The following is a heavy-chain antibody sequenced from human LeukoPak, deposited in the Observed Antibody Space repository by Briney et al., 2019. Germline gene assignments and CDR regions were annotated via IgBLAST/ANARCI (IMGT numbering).Heavy chain of an antibody. J-gene: IGHJ4*02. CDR1: GYTFTSYY. D-gene: IGHD3-10*01. Sequence: ASVKVSCKASGYTFTSYYMHWVRQAPGQGLEWMGMINPSGGSTSYAQKFQGRVTMTRDTSTSTVYMELSSLRSEDTAVYYCARGKKALLLWFGELNDYWGQGTLVTVSS. CDR2: INPSGGST. CDR3: ARGKKALLLWFGELNDY. V-gene: IGHV1-46*03.